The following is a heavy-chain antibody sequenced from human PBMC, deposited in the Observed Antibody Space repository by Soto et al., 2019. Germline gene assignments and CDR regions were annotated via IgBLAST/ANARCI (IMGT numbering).Heavy chain of an antibody. V-gene: IGHV4-4*02. CDR3: ARRWGEGRVDY. D-gene: IGHD3-10*01. J-gene: IGHJ4*02. CDR2: IYHSGST. Sequence: QVQLQESGPGLVKPSGTLSLTCAVSGGSISSSNWWSWVRQPPGKGLEWIGEIYHSGSTNYNPSLKSRCTSAVVKSSNQCALQVSSVTAADTAVYYCARRWGEGRVDYWGQGTLVTVSS. CDR1: GGSISSSNW.